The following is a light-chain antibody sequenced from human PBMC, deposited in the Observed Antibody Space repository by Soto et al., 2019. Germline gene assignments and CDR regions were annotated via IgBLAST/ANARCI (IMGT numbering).Light chain of an antibody. CDR2: TAS. CDR1: QGVRND. J-gene: IGKJ1*01. CDR3: LQDYNYPLT. V-gene: IGKV1-6*01. Sequence: AVQMTQSPSSLSASVVDRVTITCRASQGVRNDLAWYQQKPGKATNLLIYTASTLQSGVPSRFSSSVYGTEFTLTISGLPPEDFATYFCLQDYNYPLTCGQGPKVEIK.